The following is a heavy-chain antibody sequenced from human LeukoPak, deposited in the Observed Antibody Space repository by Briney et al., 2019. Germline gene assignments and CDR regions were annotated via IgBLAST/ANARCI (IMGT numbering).Heavy chain of an antibody. J-gene: IGHJ3*02. CDR2: IYPSGST. CDR3: AREGYDSSGYYLAKDAFDI. V-gene: IGHV4-4*07. D-gene: IGHD3-22*01. Sequence: SETLSLTCTVSGGSISSYYWSWIRQPAGKGLEWIGRIYPSGSTNYNPSLKSRVTMSVDTSKNQFSLKLSSVTAADTAVYYCAREGYDSSGYYLAKDAFDIWGQGTMVTVSS. CDR1: GGSISSYY.